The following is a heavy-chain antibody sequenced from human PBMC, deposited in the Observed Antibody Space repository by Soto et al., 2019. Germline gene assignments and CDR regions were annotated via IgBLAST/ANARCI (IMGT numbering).Heavy chain of an antibody. J-gene: IGHJ4*02. D-gene: IGHD3-22*01. Sequence: PSETLSLTCTVSGGSISSGDYYWSWIRQPPGKGLEWIGYIFYSGSTYYNPSLKSRVTISVDTSKNQFSLKLSSVTAADTAVYYCARVYRRYYYDSSGYHLDYWGQGTLVTVSS. CDR3: ARVYRRYYYDSSGYHLDY. CDR2: IFYSGST. CDR1: GGSISSGDYY. V-gene: IGHV4-30-4*01.